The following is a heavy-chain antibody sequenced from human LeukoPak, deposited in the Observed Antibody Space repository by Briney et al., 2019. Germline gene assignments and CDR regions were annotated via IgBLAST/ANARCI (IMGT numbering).Heavy chain of an antibody. V-gene: IGHV1-2*04. CDR3: ARDQAAGYHDAFDI. CDR2: INPNSGGT. J-gene: IGHJ3*02. CDR1: GYTFTGYY. D-gene: IGHD6-13*01. Sequence: ASVKVSCKASGYTFTGYYMHWVRQAPGQGLEWMGWINPNSGGTNYAQKFQGWVTMTRDTSISTAYMELSSLRSEDTAVYYCARDQAAGYHDAFDIWGQGTMVTVSS.